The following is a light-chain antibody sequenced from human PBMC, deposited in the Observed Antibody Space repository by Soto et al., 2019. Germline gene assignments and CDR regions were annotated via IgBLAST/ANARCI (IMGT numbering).Light chain of an antibody. CDR2: DGT. V-gene: IGKV3-20*01. J-gene: IGKJ4*01. Sequence: EIVLTQSPGTRSLSPGERATLSCRASQSVGNNYLAWFQQKPGQAPRLLIDDGTRRATGIPDRFSGSGSGTDFTLTISRLEPEDFAVYYCQQCASSPLTFGGGTKVEIK. CDR3: QQCASSPLT. CDR1: QSVGNNY.